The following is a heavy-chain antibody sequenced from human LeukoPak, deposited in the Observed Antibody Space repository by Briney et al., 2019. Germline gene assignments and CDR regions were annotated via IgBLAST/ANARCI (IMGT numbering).Heavy chain of an antibody. CDR2: IKRDMDGGTT. J-gene: IGHJ4*02. Sequence: GGSLRLSXAASGFTFRKSWMLWVRQAPGRGLEWVGRIKRDMDGGTTDYAAPVKGRFTITRDDSETTLYLQMTSLKTEDTAVYYCTTDLPRSTSCSHDYWGQGTQVTVSS. CDR3: TTDLPRSTSCSHDY. D-gene: IGHD2/OR15-2a*01. V-gene: IGHV3-15*01. CDR1: GFTFRKSW.